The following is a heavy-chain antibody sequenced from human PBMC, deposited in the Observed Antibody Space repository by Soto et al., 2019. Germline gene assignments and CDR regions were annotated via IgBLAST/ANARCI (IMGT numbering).Heavy chain of an antibody. D-gene: IGHD3-10*01. CDR1: GFTFSTYW. V-gene: IGHV3-74*01. CDR2: IRGDGNDA. J-gene: IGHJ4*02. Sequence: EVQLVESGGGIVQPGGSLRLSCVASGFTFSTYWMHWVRQAPGKGLVWVSRIRGDGNDANYADSVRGRFSISRDNAKSTLYLQMNSLRAEDTAVYYCARDLVSGSGSLGHWGQGTLVTVSS. CDR3: ARDLVSGSGSLGH.